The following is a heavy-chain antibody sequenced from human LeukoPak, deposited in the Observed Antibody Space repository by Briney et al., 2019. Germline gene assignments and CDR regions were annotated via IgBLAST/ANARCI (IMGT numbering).Heavy chain of an antibody. CDR3: AKDPNGDYVGAFDS. Sequence: GGSLRLSCAASALRFSSFAMTWVRQVPGKGLEWVSGIHGSGETTYYADSVKGRFTISRDNSREMLYLQMNSLRVEDTAVYYCAKDPNGDYVGAFDSWGQGTMVTVSS. D-gene: IGHD4-17*01. CDR2: IHGSGETT. V-gene: IGHV3-23*01. CDR1: ALRFSSFA. J-gene: IGHJ3*02.